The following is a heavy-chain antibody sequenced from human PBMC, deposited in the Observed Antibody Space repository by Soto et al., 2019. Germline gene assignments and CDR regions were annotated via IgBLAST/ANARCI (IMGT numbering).Heavy chain of an antibody. J-gene: IGHJ6*02. CDR3: ARARAAMVRIYGMDV. CDR1: GGSFSGYY. CDR2: INHSGST. V-gene: IGHV4-34*01. D-gene: IGHD5-18*01. Sequence: PSETLSLTCAVYGGSFSGYYWSWIRQPPGKGLEWIGEINHSGSTNYNPSLKSRVTISVDTSKNQFSLKLSSVTAADTAVYYCARARAAMVRIYGMDVWGQGTTVTVSS.